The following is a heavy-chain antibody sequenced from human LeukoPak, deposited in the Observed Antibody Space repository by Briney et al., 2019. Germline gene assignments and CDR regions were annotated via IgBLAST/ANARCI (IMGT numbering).Heavy chain of an antibody. D-gene: IGHD6-13*01. CDR2: ISYDGSDK. CDR1: GFTFSLYT. J-gene: IGHJ4*02. Sequence: PGGSLRLSCAASGFTFSLYTMHWVRQAPGKGLEWVAVISYDGSDKYYADSVKGRFTISRDNSKNTLYLQMNSLRAEDTAVYYCARKDSSSWRSFDYWGQGTLVTVSS. V-gene: IGHV3-30*04. CDR3: ARKDSSSWRSFDY.